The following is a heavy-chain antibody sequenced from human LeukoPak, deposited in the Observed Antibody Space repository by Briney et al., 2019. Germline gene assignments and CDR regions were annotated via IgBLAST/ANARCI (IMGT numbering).Heavy chain of an antibody. CDR1: GGTFSSYA. J-gene: IGHJ3*02. Sequence: APVKVSCKASGGTFSSYAISWVRQAPGQGLEWMGGIIPIFGTANYAQKFQGRVTITADKSTSTAYMELSSLRSEDTAVYYCARARIAAAGDDAFDIWGQGTMVTVSS. CDR3: ARARIAAAGDDAFDI. CDR2: IIPIFGTA. D-gene: IGHD6-13*01. V-gene: IGHV1-69*06.